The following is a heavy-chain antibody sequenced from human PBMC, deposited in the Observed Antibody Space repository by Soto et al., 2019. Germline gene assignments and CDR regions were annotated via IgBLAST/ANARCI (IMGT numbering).Heavy chain of an antibody. Sequence: ASVKVSCKASGYTFTSYGISWVRQAPGQGLEWMGWISAYNGNTNYAQKLQGRVTMTTDTSTSTAYMELRSLRSDDTAVYYCARHRLVTAFGYYYYGMDVWGQGTTVTVS. CDR1: GYTFTSYG. CDR2: ISAYNGNT. J-gene: IGHJ6*02. CDR3: ARHRLVTAFGYYYYGMDV. D-gene: IGHD3-9*01. V-gene: IGHV1-18*01.